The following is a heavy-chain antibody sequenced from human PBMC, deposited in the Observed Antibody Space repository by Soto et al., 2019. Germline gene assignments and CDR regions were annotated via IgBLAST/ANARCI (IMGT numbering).Heavy chain of an antibody. Sequence: GGSLRLSCAASGFTFSSYSMNWVRQAPGKGLEWVSSISSSSSYIYYADSVKGRFTISSDNAKNSLYLQMSSLRAEDTAVYYCARDRFLEGLLIRGLFDYWGQGTLVTVSS. CDR3: ARDRFLEGLLIRGLFDY. V-gene: IGHV3-21*01. CDR1: GFTFSSYS. D-gene: IGHD3-3*01. CDR2: ISSSSSYI. J-gene: IGHJ4*02.